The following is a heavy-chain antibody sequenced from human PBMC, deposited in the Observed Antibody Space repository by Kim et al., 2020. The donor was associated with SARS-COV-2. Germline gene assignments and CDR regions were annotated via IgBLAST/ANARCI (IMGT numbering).Heavy chain of an antibody. J-gene: IGHJ6*02. CDR2: IWYDGSNK. CDR3: ARERGDYYGSGSYYNSYYYYGMDV. V-gene: IGHV3-33*01. D-gene: IGHD3-10*01. Sequence: GGSLRLSCAASGFTFSSYGMHWVRQAPGKGLEWVAVIWYDGSNKYYADSVKGRFTISRDNSKNTLYLQMNSLRAEDTAVYYCARERGDYYGSGSYYNSYYYYGMDVWGQGTTVTVSS. CDR1: GFTFSSYG.